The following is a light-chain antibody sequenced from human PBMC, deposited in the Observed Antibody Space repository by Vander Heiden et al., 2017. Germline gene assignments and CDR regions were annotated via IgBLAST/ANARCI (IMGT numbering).Light chain of an antibody. CDR2: LVS. Sequence: DIVMTQSPVSLAVSLGERATIYCKSSQSALHSTNNKNYLDWYPQKAGQPPKLLIYLVSTRESGVPDRFSGSGSGTDFTLTISSVEAEDVAVYYCQQDLRPLWTFGLGTKVEIK. J-gene: IGKJ1*01. CDR3: QQDLRPLWT. CDR1: QSALHSTNNKNY. V-gene: IGKV4-1*01.